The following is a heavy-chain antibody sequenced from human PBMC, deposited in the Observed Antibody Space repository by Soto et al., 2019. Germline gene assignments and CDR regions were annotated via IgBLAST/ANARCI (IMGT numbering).Heavy chain of an antibody. CDR2: ISAYNGKT. CDR3: AREFERWPPDRGES. Sequence: QVHLVQSGAEVKMPGASVKVSCKASGFTFTSYAFTWVRPAPGQGLEWMGWISAYNGKTNYPRNFRGRVTMTTESSTSTVYLEVGSRTSDDTPVYFCAREFERWPPDRGESWGQGTVVSVSA. V-gene: IGHV1-18*01. J-gene: IGHJ5*02. CDR1: GFTFTSYA. D-gene: IGHD3-22*01.